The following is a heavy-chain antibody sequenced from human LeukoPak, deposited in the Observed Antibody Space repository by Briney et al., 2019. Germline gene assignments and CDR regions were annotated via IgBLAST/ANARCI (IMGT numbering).Heavy chain of an antibody. Sequence: SETLSLTCAVYGGSFSGYYWNWIRQPPGKGLEWIGSIYYSGSTYYNPSLKSRVTISVDTSKNQFSLKLSSVTAADTAVYYCARFDSRPHYMDVWGKGTTVTISS. CDR1: GGSFSGYY. CDR2: IYYSGST. CDR3: ARFDSRPHYMDV. J-gene: IGHJ6*03. D-gene: IGHD3-9*01. V-gene: IGHV4-34*01.